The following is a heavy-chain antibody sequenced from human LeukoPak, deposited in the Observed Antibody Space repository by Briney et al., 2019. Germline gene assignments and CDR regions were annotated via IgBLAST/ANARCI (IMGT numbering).Heavy chain of an antibody. J-gene: IGHJ3*02. CDR1: GFTFSDYS. Sequence: GGSLRLSCAASGFTFSDYSMNWVRQAPGKGLEWVSSCSSRSTYIYYADSVKGRFTISRDNAKNSVYLQMSSLRAEDTAVYYCARLSYDSSGKVDAFDIWDQGTMVTVSS. CDR2: CSSRSTYI. D-gene: IGHD3-22*01. V-gene: IGHV3-21*01. CDR3: ARLSYDSSGKVDAFDI.